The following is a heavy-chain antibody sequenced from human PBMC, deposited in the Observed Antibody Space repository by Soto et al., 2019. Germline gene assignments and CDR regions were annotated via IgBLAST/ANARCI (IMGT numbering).Heavy chain of an antibody. Sequence: SQTLSLTCAISGDIVSSNSPAWNWLRQSPSRGLEWLGRTYYRSKWYNDYAVGVKSRLTITPDASKNQFSLQLNAVTPQASAVYYCARAIRPMPLDAWGQGT. V-gene: IGHV6-1*01. D-gene: IGHD3-3*01. CDR1: GDIVSSNSPA. CDR2: TYYRSKWYN. CDR3: ARAIRPMPLDA. J-gene: IGHJ3*01.